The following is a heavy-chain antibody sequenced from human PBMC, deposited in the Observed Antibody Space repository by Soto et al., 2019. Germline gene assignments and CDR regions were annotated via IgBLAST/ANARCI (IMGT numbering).Heavy chain of an antibody. J-gene: IGHJ5*02. V-gene: IGHV1-46*03. CDR2: INPSGST. Sequence: GASVKVSCKASGYTFTSYYMHWVRQAPGQGLEWMGIINPSGSTSYAQKFQGRVTMTRDTSTSTVYMELSSLRSEDTAVYYCARFFCGGGSCYSVDPGGRETLVTVPS. D-gene: IGHD2-15*01. CDR1: GYTFTSYY. CDR3: ARFFCGGGSCYSVDP.